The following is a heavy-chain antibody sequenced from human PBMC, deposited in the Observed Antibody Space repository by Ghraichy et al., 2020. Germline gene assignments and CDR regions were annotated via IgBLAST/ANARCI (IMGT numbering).Heavy chain of an antibody. Sequence: GGSLRLSCAASGFTFSSYGMHWVRQAPGKGLEWVAVIWYDGSNKYYADSVKGRFTISRDNSKNTLYLQMNSLRAEDTAVYYCARDPGIAVAGPLGYFQHWGQGTLVTVSS. J-gene: IGHJ1*01. V-gene: IGHV3-33*08. CDR3: ARDPGIAVAGPLGYFQH. D-gene: IGHD6-19*01. CDR2: IWYDGSNK. CDR1: GFTFSSYG.